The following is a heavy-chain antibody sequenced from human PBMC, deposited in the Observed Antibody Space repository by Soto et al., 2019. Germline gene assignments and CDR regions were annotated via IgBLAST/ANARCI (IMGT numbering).Heavy chain of an antibody. CDR3: ARVAELEQQLALGVSRTYYYHGMDV. D-gene: IGHD6-13*01. CDR2: IIPILGIA. J-gene: IGHJ6*02. V-gene: IGHV1-69*02. Sequence: SVKVSCKASGGTFSSYTISWVRQAPGQGLEWMGRIIPILGIANYAQKFQGRVTITADKSTSTAYMELSSLRSEDTAVYYCARVAELEQQLALGVSRTYYYHGMDVWGQGTTVTSP. CDR1: GGTFSSYT.